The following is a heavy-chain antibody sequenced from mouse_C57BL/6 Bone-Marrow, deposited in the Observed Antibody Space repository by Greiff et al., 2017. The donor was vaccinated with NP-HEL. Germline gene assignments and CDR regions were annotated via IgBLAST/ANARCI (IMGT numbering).Heavy chain of an antibody. CDR3: TTDTRVVAGGDY. V-gene: IGHV14-4*01. J-gene: IGHJ2*01. CDR2: IDPENGDT. Sequence: VQLQQSGAELVRPGASVKLSCTASGFNIKDYYMHWVKQRPEQGLEWIGWIDPENGDTEYASKFQGKATITADTSSNTAYLQLRSLTSEDTAVYYCTTDTRVVAGGDYWGRGTTLTVSS. D-gene: IGHD1-1*01. CDR1: GFNIKDYY.